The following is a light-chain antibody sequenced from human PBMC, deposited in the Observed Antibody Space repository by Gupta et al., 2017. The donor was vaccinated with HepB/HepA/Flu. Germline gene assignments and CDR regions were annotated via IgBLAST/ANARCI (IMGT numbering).Light chain of an antibody. CDR3: QQTDSIPWT. V-gene: IGKV1-39*01. CDR2: AAS. Sequence: DIQMTQSPSSLSASGGDRVTITCRASQSIARYVNWYQQKPGKAPKLLIYAASSLQGGVPSRFSGSGSGTDFSLTISRLQPEDFAAYYCQQTDSIPWTFGQRTKVEVK. J-gene: IGKJ1*01. CDR1: QSIARY.